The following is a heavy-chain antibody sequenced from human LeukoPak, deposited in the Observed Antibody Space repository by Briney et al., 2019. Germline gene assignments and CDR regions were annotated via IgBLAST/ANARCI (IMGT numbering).Heavy chain of an antibody. Sequence: SETLSLTCAVYGGSFSGYYWSWIRQPPGKGLEWIGEINHSGSTNYNPSLKSRVTISVDTSKNQFSLKLSSVTAADTAVYYCARTSEELLFDYWGQGTLVTVSS. J-gene: IGHJ4*02. CDR2: INHSGST. V-gene: IGHV4-34*01. D-gene: IGHD1-26*01. CDR3: ARTSEELLFDY. CDR1: GGSFSGYY.